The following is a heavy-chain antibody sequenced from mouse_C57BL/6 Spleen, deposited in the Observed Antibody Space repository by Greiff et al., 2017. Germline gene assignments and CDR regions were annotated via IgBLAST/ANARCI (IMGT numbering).Heavy chain of an antibody. CDR1: GYTFTSYW. CDR3: ARFNWDVGGDD. D-gene: IGHD4-1*01. Sequence: QVQLQQPGTELVKPGASVKLSCKASGYTFTSYWMHWVKQRPGQGLEWIGNINPSNGGTNYNAKFKSKATLTVDKSSSTAYMQLSSLTSEGAAVYYCARFNWDVGGDDWGKGTTLTVSS. V-gene: IGHV1-53*01. J-gene: IGHJ2*01. CDR2: INPSNGGT.